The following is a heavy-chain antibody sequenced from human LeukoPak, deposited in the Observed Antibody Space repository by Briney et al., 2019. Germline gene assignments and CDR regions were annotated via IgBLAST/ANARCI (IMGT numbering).Heavy chain of an antibody. CDR2: ISGIGGST. CDR1: GFTFGSYA. D-gene: IGHD1-26*01. Sequence: GGSLRLSCAASGFTFGSYAMSWVRQAPGKGLEWVSAISGIGGSTYYADSVKGRFTIPRDNSKNTLYLQMNSLRAEDTAVYYCAKNPESVHSGSYGYWGQGTLVTVSS. CDR3: AKNPESVHSGSYGY. V-gene: IGHV3-23*01. J-gene: IGHJ4*02.